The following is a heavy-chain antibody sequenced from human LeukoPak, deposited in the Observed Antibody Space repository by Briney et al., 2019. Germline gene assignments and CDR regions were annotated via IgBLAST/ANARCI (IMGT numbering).Heavy chain of an antibody. CDR2: IIPIFGTA. J-gene: IGHJ4*02. V-gene: IGHV1-69*13. Sequence: SVKVSCKASGGTFSSYAISWVRQAPGQGLEWMGVIIPIFGTANYAQKFQGRVTITADESTSTAYMELSSLRSEDTAVYYCARDLAVAGTLYYFDYWGQGTLVTVSS. D-gene: IGHD6-19*01. CDR1: GGTFSSYA. CDR3: ARDLAVAGTLYYFDY.